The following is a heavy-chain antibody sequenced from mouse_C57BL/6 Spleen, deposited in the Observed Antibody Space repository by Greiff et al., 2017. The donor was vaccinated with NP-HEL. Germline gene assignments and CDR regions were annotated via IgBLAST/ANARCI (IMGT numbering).Heavy chain of an antibody. Sequence: VQLQQSGPELVKPGASVKISCKASGYSFTSYYIHWVKQRPGQGLEWIGWIYPGSGNTKYNEKFKGKATLTADTSSSTAYMQLSSLTSEDSAVYYCARYDYDDPFDYWGQGTTLTVSS. CDR1: GYSFTSYY. J-gene: IGHJ2*01. CDR2: IYPGSGNT. CDR3: ARYDYDDPFDY. D-gene: IGHD2-4*01. V-gene: IGHV1-66*01.